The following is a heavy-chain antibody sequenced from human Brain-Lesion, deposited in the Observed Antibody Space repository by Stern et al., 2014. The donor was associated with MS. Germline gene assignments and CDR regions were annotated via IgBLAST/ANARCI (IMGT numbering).Heavy chain of an antibody. D-gene: IGHD1-26*01. CDR2: IYYNGFT. Sequence: QLQLQESGPGLVKPSETLSLTCTVSGGSISSSTYYWAWIRPPPGQGLEWIGNIYYNGFTYYNPSLKSRVTISVDVSKNQFSLKLSSVTAADTAIYYCARHDSVPRPSQLYSARDRGPGYFDYWGQGTLVTVSS. CDR3: ARHDSVPRPSQLYSARDRGPGYFDY. CDR1: GGSISSSTYY. V-gene: IGHV4-39*01. J-gene: IGHJ4*02.